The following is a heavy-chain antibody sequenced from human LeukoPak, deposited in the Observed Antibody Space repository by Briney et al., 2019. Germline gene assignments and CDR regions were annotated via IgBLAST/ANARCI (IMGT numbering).Heavy chain of an antibody. D-gene: IGHD4-17*01. CDR2: IYTSGST. CDR1: GGSISSYY. J-gene: IGHJ5*02. CDR3: ARDLDGDYGAYNWFDP. Sequence: SETLSLTCTVSGGSISSYYWSWIRQPAGKGLEWIGRIYTSGSTNYNPSLKSRVTRSVDTSKNQFSLKLSSVTAADTAVYYCARDLDGDYGAYNWFDPWGQGTLVTVSS. V-gene: IGHV4-4*07.